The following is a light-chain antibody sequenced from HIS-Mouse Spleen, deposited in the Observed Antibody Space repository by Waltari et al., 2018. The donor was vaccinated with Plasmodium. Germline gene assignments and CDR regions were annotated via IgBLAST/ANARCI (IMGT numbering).Light chain of an antibody. CDR2: EVS. J-gene: IGLJ2*01. Sequence: QSALTQPASVSGSPGQSITISRTGTSSDVGGYNFVSWYQQHPGKAPQRMIYEVSNRVSGLSNLFSGSKSGNTASLTISGLQAEDEADYYCSSYTSSSTLVFGGGTKLTVL. CDR1: SSDVGGYNF. V-gene: IGLV2-14*01. CDR3: SSYTSSSTLV.